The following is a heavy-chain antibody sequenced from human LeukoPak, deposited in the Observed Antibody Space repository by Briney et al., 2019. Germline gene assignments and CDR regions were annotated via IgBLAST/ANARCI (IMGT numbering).Heavy chain of an antibody. CDR2: IQQDGREK. J-gene: IGHJ6*03. CDR1: GFTFSSYW. V-gene: IGHV3-7*01. Sequence: GGSLRLSCAASGFTFSSYWMSWVRQAPGKGLEWVANIQQDGREKYYVDSVKGRFTISRDNAKNSLYLQMNSLRAEDTAVYYCARVQNYYYYMDVWGKGTTVTISS. CDR3: ARVQNYYYYMDV.